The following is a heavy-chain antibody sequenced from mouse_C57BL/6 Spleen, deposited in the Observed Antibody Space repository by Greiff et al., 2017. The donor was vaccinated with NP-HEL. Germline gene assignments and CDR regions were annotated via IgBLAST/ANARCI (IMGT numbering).Heavy chain of an antibody. Sequence: QVQLQQPGAELVKPGASVKVSCKASGYTFTSYWMHWVKQRPGQGLEWIGRIHPSDSDTNYNQKFKGKATLTVDKSSSTSYMQLSSLTSEVSAVYYCAITTVVGEYDYWGKGTTLTVSS. D-gene: IGHD1-1*01. CDR3: AITTVVGEYDY. CDR1: GYTFTSYW. J-gene: IGHJ2*01. CDR2: IHPSDSDT. V-gene: IGHV1-74*01.